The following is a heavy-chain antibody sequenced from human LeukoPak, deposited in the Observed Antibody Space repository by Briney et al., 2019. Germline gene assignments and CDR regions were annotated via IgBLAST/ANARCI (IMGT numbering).Heavy chain of an antibody. V-gene: IGHV3-23*01. D-gene: IGHD4-17*01. CDR2: ISGSGSTP. CDR1: GFSFSKYA. Sequence: PGGSLRLSCTASGFSFSKYAMTWVRQAPGKGLEWVSGISGSGSTPTYVDSVKGRFTISRDNSKNTLYLQINSLRAEDTAMYYCAKAQTTTINPDWFDPWGQGTLVTVSS. J-gene: IGHJ5*02. CDR3: AKAQTTTINPDWFDP.